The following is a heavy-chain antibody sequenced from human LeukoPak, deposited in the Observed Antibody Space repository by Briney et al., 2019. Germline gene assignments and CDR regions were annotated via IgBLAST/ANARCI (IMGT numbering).Heavy chain of an antibody. CDR1: GYTFTGYY. CDR3: ARALATYYYDSSGLIPYFDY. V-gene: IGHV1-2*02. Sequence: RASVKVSCKASGYTFTGYYMHWVRQAPGQGLEWMGWINPNSGGTNYAQKFQGRVTMTRDTSISTAYMEPSRLRSDDTAVYYCARALATYYYDSSGLIPYFDYWGQGTLVTVSS. D-gene: IGHD3-22*01. J-gene: IGHJ4*02. CDR2: INPNSGGT.